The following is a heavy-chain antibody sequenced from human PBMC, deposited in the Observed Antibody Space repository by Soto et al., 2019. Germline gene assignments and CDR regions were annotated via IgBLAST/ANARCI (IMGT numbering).Heavy chain of an antibody. CDR3: ARGDYQYSIDY. CDR2: IYRTGNT. D-gene: IGHD2-2*01. V-gene: IGHV4-30-2*01. CDR1: GDSMTSGDYS. J-gene: IGHJ4*02. Sequence: QLQLQESGSRLVKSSQTLSLTCTVSGDSMTSGDYSWSWIRQPPGKGLEWLGYIYRTGNTHYSPSLKSRVSISQDRSKNQFSLELTSVTAADTAVYYCARGDYQYSIDYWGQGTLVTVFS.